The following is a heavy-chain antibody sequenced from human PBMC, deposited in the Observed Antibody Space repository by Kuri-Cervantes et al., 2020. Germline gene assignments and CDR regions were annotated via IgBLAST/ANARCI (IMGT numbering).Heavy chain of an antibody. D-gene: IGHD3-9*01. CDR3: ARALGQSYDILTGYYTNYYYYGMDV. J-gene: IGHJ6*02. Sequence: SETLSLTCAVYGGSFSGYYWSWIRQPPGKGLEWIGEINHSGSTNYNPSLKSRVTISVDTSKNQFSLKLSSVTAADTAVYYCARALGQSYDILTGYYTNYYYYGMDVWGQGTTVTVSS. CDR1: GGSFSGYY. CDR2: INHSGST. V-gene: IGHV4-34*01.